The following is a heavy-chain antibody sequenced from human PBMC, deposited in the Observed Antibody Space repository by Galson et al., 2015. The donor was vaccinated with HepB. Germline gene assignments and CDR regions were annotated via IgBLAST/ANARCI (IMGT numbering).Heavy chain of an antibody. CDR1: GFSPGSNGMG. CDR2: IFWDGNE. V-gene: IGHV2-5*02. CDR3: AHRPQGGTYFDY. J-gene: IGHJ4*02. Sequence: PALVKPTQTLTLTCTFSGFSPGSNGMGVGWIRQPPGQALEWLALIFWDGNERYSPSLKTRLTITKDTSKNQVVLTMTNMDPVDTATYYCAHRPQGGTYFDYWGQGTQVTVSS. D-gene: IGHD2-15*01.